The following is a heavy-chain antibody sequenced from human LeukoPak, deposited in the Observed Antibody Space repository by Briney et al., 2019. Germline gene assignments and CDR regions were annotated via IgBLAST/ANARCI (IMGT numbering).Heavy chain of an antibody. CDR1: GGSISSYY. V-gene: IGHV4-4*07. Sequence: PSETLSLTCTVSGGSISSYYWSWIRQPAGKGLEWIGRIYTSGSTNYNPSLKSRVTMSVDTSKNQFSLKLSSVTAADTAVYYCAGSHPIVVVPAAIERRTIFNWFDPWGQGTLVTVSS. CDR3: AGSHPIVVVPAAIERRTIFNWFDP. D-gene: IGHD2-2*02. J-gene: IGHJ5*02. CDR2: IYTSGST.